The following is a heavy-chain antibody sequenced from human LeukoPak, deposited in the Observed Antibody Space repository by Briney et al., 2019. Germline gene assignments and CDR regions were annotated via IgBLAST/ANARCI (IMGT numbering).Heavy chain of an antibody. J-gene: IGHJ3*02. D-gene: IGHD6-19*01. CDR2: ISYDGSNK. V-gene: IGHV3-30*03. CDR1: GFTFSSYG. CDR3: ARDRYRSSGWTYDAFDI. Sequence: GGSLRLSCAAPGFTFSSYGMHWVRQAPGKGLEWVAVISYDGSNKYYADSVKGRFTISRDNSKNTLYLQMNSLRAEDTAVYYCARDRYRSSGWTYDAFDIWGQGTMVTVSS.